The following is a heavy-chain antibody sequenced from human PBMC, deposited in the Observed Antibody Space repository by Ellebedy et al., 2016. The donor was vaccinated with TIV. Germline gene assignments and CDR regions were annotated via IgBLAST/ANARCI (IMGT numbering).Heavy chain of an antibody. CDR3: ARGLTVTTLSRAFDI. D-gene: IGHD4-17*01. J-gene: IGHJ3*02. V-gene: IGHV4-59*12. CDR1: GGSISSYY. Sequence: SETLSLTXTASGGSISSYYWSWIRQPPGKGLEWIGYIYYSGSTNYNPSLKSRVTISVDTSKNQFSLKLSSVTAADTAVYYCARGLTVTTLSRAFDIWGQGTMVTVSS. CDR2: IYYSGST.